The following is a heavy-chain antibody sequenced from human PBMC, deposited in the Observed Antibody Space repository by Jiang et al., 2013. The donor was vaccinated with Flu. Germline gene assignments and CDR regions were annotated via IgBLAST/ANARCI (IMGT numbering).Heavy chain of an antibody. D-gene: IGHD3-22*01. Sequence: CAVYGESFSGNFSELDPPVPREGTGMDWRISHSGDSNYNPSLESRVTISVDTSRNQFSLRLTSVTAADTALYFCARYRSPPHYYDTGFHSTQAFDVWGQGTMVTVSS. J-gene: IGHJ3*01. V-gene: IGHV4-34*01. CDR2: SHSGDS. CDR3: ARYRSPPHYYDTGFHSTQAFDV. CDR1: GESFSGNF.